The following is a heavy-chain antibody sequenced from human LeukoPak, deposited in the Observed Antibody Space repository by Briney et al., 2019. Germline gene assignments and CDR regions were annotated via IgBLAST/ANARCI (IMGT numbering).Heavy chain of an antibody. J-gene: IGHJ4*02. CDR3: ARDSRFGVVTPLSY. CDR1: GGTFSSYA. D-gene: IGHD3-3*01. V-gene: IGHV1-69*10. Sequence: GASVKVSCKASGGTFSSYAISWVRQAPGQGLEWMGGIIPILGIANYAQKLQGRVTMTTDTSTSTAYMELRSLRSDDTAVYYCARDSRFGVVTPLSYWGQGTLVTVSS. CDR2: IIPILGIA.